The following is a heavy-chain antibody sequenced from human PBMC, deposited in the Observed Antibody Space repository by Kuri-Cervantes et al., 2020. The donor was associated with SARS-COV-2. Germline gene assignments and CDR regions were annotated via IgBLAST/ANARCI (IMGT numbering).Heavy chain of an antibody. D-gene: IGHD3-3*01. V-gene: IGHV3-23*01. J-gene: IGHJ6*03. CDR1: GFTFSSYW. CDR3: ANDLEGVIYYYMDV. CDR2: ISGSGGST. Sequence: GGSLRLSCAASGFTFSSYWMSWVRQAPGKGLEWVSAISGSGGSTYYADSVKGLFTISRDNSKNTLYLQMNSLRAEDTAVYYCANDLEGVIYYYMDVWGKGTTVTVSS.